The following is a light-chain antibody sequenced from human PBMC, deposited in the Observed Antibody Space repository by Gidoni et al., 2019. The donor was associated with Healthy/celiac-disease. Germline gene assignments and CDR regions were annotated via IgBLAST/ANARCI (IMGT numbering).Light chain of an antibody. CDR1: SSNIGSNY. J-gene: IGLJ3*02. CDR2: SNN. Sequence: QSVLTQQPSASGTPGQGVTISCSGSSSNIGSNYVYWYQQLPGTAPKLLIYSNNQRPSGVPDRFSGSKSGTSASLAISGLRSEDEADYYCAAWDDSLSGRVFGGGTKLTVL. V-gene: IGLV1-47*02. CDR3: AAWDDSLSGRV.